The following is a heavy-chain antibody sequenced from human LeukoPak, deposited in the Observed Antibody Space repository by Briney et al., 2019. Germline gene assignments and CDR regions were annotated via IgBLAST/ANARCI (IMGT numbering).Heavy chain of an antibody. CDR1: GFVFRNYF. CDR2: IKNDGSEI. D-gene: IGHD3-3*01. J-gene: IGHJ4*02. CDR3: ATDRGWRTSGYYLYYFEY. Sequence: PGGSLRLSCGASGFVFRNYFMSWVRQAPGKGLEWVASIKNDGSEIYYVDSVRGRYTISRYNTKNSLYRQMSSLRAEDTAVYYCATDRGWRTSGYYLYYFEYWGQGTLVTFSS. V-gene: IGHV3-7*03.